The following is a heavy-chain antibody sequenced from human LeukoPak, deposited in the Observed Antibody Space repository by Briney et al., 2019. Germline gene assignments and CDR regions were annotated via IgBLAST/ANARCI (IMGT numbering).Heavy chain of an antibody. CDR1: GGSISSYY. J-gene: IGHJ6*04. D-gene: IGHD3-9*01. V-gene: IGHV4-59*01. CDR3: ARDRGYDILTGYYYYGMDV. CDR2: IYFSGST. Sequence: SETLSLTCTVSGGSISSYYWSWIRQPPGKGLEWIGYIYFSGSTNYNPSPKSQVTITVDTSKNQFSLKLSSVTAADTAVYYCARDRGYDILTGYYYYGMDVWGKGTTVTVSS.